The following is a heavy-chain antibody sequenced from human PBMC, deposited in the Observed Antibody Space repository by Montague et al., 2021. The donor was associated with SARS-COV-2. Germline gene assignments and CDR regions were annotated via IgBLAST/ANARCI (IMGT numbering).Heavy chain of an antibody. Sequence: PALVKPTQTLTLTCTFSGFSLSTSGMCVSWIRQPPGKALEWLALIDWDDDKYYSTSLKTRLTISKDTSKNQVVLTMTNMDSVDTATYYCARTHYDILTVSGCYGMDVWGQGTTVTVSS. CDR2: IDWDDDK. CDR1: GFSLSTSGMC. V-gene: IGHV2-70*01. J-gene: IGHJ6*02. D-gene: IGHD3-9*01. CDR3: ARTHYDILTVSGCYGMDV.